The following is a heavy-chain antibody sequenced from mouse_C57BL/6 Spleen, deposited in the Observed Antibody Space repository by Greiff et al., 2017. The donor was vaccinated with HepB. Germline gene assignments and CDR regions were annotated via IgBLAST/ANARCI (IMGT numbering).Heavy chain of an antibody. D-gene: IGHD1-1*01. J-gene: IGHJ2*01. CDR1: GYTFTSYW. CDR3: ARWGTTPGDY. Sequence: QVQLQQSGAELVKPGASVKLSCKASGYTFTSYWMQWVKQRPGQGLEWIGEIDPSDSYTNYNQKFKGKATLTVDTSSSTAYMQLSSLTSEDSAVYYCARWGTTPGDYWGQGTTLTVSS. V-gene: IGHV1-50*01. CDR2: IDPSDSYT.